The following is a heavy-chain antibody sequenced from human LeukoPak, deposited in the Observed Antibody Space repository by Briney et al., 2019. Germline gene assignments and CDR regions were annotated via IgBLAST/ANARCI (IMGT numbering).Heavy chain of an antibody. CDR1: GYTFTSYG. V-gene: IGHV1-18*01. CDR3: ARAGYCSSTSCLGWFDP. Sequence: GASVKVSCKASGYTFTSYGISWVRQAPGQGLEWMGWISAYNGNTNYAQKFQGRVTITADESTSTAYMELSSLGSEDTAVYYCARAGYCSSTSCLGWFDPWGQGTLVTVSS. J-gene: IGHJ5*02. D-gene: IGHD2-2*01. CDR2: ISAYNGNT.